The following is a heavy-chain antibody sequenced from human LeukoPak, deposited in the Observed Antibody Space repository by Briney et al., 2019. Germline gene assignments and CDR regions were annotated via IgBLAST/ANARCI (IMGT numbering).Heavy chain of an antibody. D-gene: IGHD6-19*01. CDR1: GYTFTSYY. J-gene: IGHJ4*02. V-gene: IGHV1-46*01. CDR3: ARDLPVAGTSRCFGY. Sequence: ASVKVSCKASGYTFTSYYMHWVRQAPGQGLEWMGIINPSGGSTSYAQKFQGRVTMTRDTSTSTVYMELSSLRSEDTAVYYCARDLPVAGTSRCFGYWGQETLVTVSS. CDR2: INPSGGST.